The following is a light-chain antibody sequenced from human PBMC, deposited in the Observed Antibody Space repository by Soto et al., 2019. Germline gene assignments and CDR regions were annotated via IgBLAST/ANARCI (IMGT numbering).Light chain of an antibody. CDR1: QSFSDY. Sequence: DMQMTQSPSSISASVGDRITIXXRTSQSFSDYLTWYQHKPGKAPXLLIYSATVLQSAVPSRFSGSGSGTDFTLTISRLQPEDSATYYCQQTYTIPWTFGQGTKVDI. J-gene: IGKJ1*01. V-gene: IGKV1-39*01. CDR2: SAT. CDR3: QQTYTIPWT.